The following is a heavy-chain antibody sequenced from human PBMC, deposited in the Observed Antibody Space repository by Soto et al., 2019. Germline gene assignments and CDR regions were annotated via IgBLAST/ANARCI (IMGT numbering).Heavy chain of an antibody. D-gene: IGHD3-3*01. V-gene: IGHV3-11*01. CDR2: ISSSGSTI. CDR3: ARVERGITIFGVVIPPFDY. J-gene: IGHJ4*02. Sequence: GGSLRLSCAASGFTFSDYYMSWTRQAPGKGLEWVSYISSSGSTIYYADSVKGRFTISRDNAKNSLYLQMNSLRAEDTAVYYCARVERGITIFGVVIPPFDYWGQGTLVTVSS. CDR1: GFTFSDYY.